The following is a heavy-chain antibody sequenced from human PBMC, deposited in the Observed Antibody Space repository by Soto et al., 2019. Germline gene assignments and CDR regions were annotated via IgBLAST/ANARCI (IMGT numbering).Heavy chain of an antibody. D-gene: IGHD6-6*01. J-gene: IGHJ6*02. CDR3: ARVRIAARTGAYGMDV. CDR2: IYTSGST. CDR1: GGSISSYY. Sequence: PSETLSLTCTVSGGSISSYYWSWIRQPAGKGLEWIGRIYTSGSTNYNPSLKSRVTMSVDTSKNQFSLKLSSVTAADTAVYYCARVRIAARTGAYGMDVWGQGTTVTASS. V-gene: IGHV4-4*07.